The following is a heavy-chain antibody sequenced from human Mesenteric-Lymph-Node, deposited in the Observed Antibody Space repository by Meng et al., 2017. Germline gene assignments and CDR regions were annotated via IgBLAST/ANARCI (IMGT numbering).Heavy chain of an antibody. D-gene: IGHD3-10*01. Sequence: GESLKISCAASGFTFSSYGMHWVRQAPGKGLEWVAVMWYDGSYEYYADSVKGRFTISRDNSKNTLYLQMNSLRADDTAVYYCAKDNLWFGELRNGMDVWGQGITVTVSS. CDR3: AKDNLWFGELRNGMDV. CDR1: GFTFSSYG. J-gene: IGHJ6*02. V-gene: IGHV3-33*06. CDR2: MWYDGSYE.